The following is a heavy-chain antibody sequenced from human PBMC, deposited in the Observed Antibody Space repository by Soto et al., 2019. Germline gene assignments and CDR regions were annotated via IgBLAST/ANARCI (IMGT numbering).Heavy chain of an antibody. J-gene: IGHJ4*02. D-gene: IGHD6-19*01. CDR1: GFTFSSYG. CDR2: ISYDGSNK. V-gene: IGHV3-30*18. Sequence: PGGSLRLSCAASGFTFSSYGMHWVRQAPGKGLEWVAVISYDGSNKYYADSVKGRFTISRDNSKNTLYLQMNSLRAEDTAVYYCAKEKSFWGSSGWYYFDYWGQGTLVTVSS. CDR3: AKEKSFWGSSGWYYFDY.